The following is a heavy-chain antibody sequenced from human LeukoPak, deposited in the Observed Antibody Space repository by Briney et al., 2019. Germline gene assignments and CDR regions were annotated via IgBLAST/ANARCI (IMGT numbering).Heavy chain of an antibody. J-gene: IGHJ3*02. V-gene: IGHV4-39*07. CDR1: GGSISSSSYY. D-gene: IGHD3-22*01. CDR3: ARVTIRSGSPLHAFDI. Sequence: SETLSLTCTASGGSISSSSYYWGCIRQPPGKGLEWIGSIYYSGNTYYNPSLKSRVTISVDTSKNQFSLKLSSVTAADTAVYYCARVTIRSGSPLHAFDIWGQGTMVTVSS. CDR2: IYYSGNT.